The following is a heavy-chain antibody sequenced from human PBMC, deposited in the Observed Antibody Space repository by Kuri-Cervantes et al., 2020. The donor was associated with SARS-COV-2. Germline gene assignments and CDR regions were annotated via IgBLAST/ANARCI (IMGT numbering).Heavy chain of an antibody. Sequence: GESLKISCAASGFTFSSYGMRWVRQAPGKGLEWVAVISYDGSNKYYADSVKGRFTISRDNSKNTLYLQMNSLRAEDTAVYYCVRDGDHWNFDYWGQGTLVTVSS. CDR2: ISYDGSNK. CDR1: GFTFSSYG. CDR3: VRDGDHWNFDY. V-gene: IGHV3-30*03. J-gene: IGHJ4*02. D-gene: IGHD1-1*01.